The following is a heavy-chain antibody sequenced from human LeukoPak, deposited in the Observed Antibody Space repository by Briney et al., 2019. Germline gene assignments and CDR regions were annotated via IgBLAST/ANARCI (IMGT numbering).Heavy chain of an antibody. CDR1: GGSISSSSYY. CDR3: ARISGSPWYFDL. V-gene: IGHV4-61*05. Sequence: NTSETLSLTCTVSGGSISSSSYYWGWLRQPPGKGLEWFGYIYYSGSTNYNPSLKSRVTISVDTSKNQFSLKLSSVTAADTAVYYCARISGSPWYFDLWGRGTLVTVSS. CDR2: IYYSGST. J-gene: IGHJ2*01. D-gene: IGHD1-26*01.